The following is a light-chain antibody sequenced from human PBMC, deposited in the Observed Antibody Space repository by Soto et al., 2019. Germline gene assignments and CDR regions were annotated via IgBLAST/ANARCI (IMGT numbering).Light chain of an antibody. V-gene: IGKV1-27*01. CDR2: TSS. CDR1: QGICNY. Sequence: EIQMTPSPSSLSASVGARVTITCRASQGICNYLSWYQQKPGKVPKLLIYTSSTLQSGVPSRFSGSRSGTEFTLTISSLQPDDFATYYCQQYNSYSPTFGQGTKVDIK. J-gene: IGKJ1*01. CDR3: QQYNSYSPT.